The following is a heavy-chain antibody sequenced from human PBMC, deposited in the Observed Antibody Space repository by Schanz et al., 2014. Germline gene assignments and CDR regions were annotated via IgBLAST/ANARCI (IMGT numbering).Heavy chain of an antibody. D-gene: IGHD6-13*01. Sequence: QVQLVQSGTQVKKPGASVKVSCKASGYTFTSYSMHWVRQAPGQGLEWMGRIIPSLGLAKYEQKFQDKVTITADKATFTAYMDVSSLRSEDTAVYYCASSGAGYSSSWDFDYWGQGTLVTVSS. V-gene: IGHV1-69*09. CDR1: GYTFTSYS. CDR3: ASSGAGYSSSWDFDY. J-gene: IGHJ4*02. CDR2: IIPSLGLA.